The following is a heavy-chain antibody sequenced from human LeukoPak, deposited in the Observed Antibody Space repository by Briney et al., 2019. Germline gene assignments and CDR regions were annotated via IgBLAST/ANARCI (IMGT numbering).Heavy chain of an antibody. J-gene: IGHJ4*02. Sequence: SETLSLTCTVSGESIISSYFWSWILQPAGRGLQWSVRIYNTGSTNFNPSLKSRVTMSADTSKNQFSLKLSSVTAADTAVYYCAKYASGSLVVWGQGALVTVSS. V-gene: IGHV4-4*07. CDR2: IYNTGST. CDR3: AKYASGSLVV. D-gene: IGHD3-10*01. CDR1: GESIISSYF.